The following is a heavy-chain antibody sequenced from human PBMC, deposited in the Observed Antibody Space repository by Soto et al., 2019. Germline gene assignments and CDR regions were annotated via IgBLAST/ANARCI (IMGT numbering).Heavy chain of an antibody. J-gene: IGHJ6*02. V-gene: IGHV3-33*01. CDR2: IWYDGSNK. CDR1: GFTFSSYG. CDR3: AIGRAAAGIENYYYYGMDV. Sequence: QVQLVESGGGVVQPGRSLRLSCAASGFTFSSYGMHWVRQAPGKGLEWVAVIWYDGSNKYYADSVKGRFTISRDNSKNTLYLQMNSLRAEDTAVYYCAIGRAAAGIENYYYYGMDVWGQGTTVTVSS. D-gene: IGHD6-13*01.